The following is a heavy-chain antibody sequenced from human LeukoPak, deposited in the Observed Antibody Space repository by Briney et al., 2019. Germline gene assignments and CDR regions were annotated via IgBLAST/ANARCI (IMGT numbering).Heavy chain of an antibody. CDR2: IYYTGSA. J-gene: IGHJ4*02. CDR1: GFSFDDYA. D-gene: IGHD1-26*01. Sequence: PGGSLRLSCAASGFSFDDYAVYWVRQPPGKGLEWIGSIYYTGSAYYNSSLKSRVTISVDTSKNQFSLTLTSVTASDTAVYYCAGERGPYYHYFDYWGQGTLVTVSS. V-gene: IGHV4-39*02. CDR3: AGERGPYYHYFDY.